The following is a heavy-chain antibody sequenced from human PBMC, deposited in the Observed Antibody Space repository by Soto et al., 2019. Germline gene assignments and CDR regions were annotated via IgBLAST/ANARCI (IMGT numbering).Heavy chain of an antibody. CDR3: ARTPLYDILTGYHAYYFDY. D-gene: IGHD3-9*01. CDR2: IYPGDSDT. Sequence: VQSLKICCKGSGCSCTNYGSGWLRQMPGKGLEWMGIIYPGDSDTRYSPSFQGQVTISADESISTAYLQWSSLKASDTAMYYCARTPLYDILTGYHAYYFDYWGEGTLVTVSS. J-gene: IGHJ4*02. V-gene: IGHV5-51*01. CDR1: GCSCTNYG.